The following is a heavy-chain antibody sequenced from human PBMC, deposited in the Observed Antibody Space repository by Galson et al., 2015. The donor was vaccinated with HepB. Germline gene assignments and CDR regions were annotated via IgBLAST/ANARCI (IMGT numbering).Heavy chain of an antibody. CDR1: GFTFSDYY. J-gene: IGHJ4*02. V-gene: IGHV3-11*06. CDR2: ISSNTLYT. Sequence: SLRLSCAVSGFTFSDYYMSWIRQAPGKGLEWISYISSNTLYTNYAGSVKGRFTISRDNAKTSLYLQINGLRAEDTAVYYCARVADADYGDHTHFDSWGQGTLVTVSS. D-gene: IGHD4-17*01. CDR3: ARVADADYGDHTHFDS.